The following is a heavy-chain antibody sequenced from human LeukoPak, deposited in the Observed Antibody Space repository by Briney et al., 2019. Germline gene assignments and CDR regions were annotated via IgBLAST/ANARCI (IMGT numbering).Heavy chain of an antibody. V-gene: IGHV4-31*03. Sequence: PSQTLSLTSTVSGGSISSGGYYWSWIRQHPGKGLEWIGYIYYSESTYYNPSLKSRVTISVDTSKNQFSLKLSSVTAADTAVYYCARSPGAYGDYVFYFDYWGQGTLVTVSS. CDR1: GGSISSGGYY. CDR2: IYYSEST. CDR3: ARSPGAYGDYVFYFDY. D-gene: IGHD4-17*01. J-gene: IGHJ4*02.